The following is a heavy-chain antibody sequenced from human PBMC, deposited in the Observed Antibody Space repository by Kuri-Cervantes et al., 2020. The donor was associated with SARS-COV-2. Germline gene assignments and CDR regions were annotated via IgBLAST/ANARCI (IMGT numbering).Heavy chain of an antibody. V-gene: IGHV3-7*03. J-gene: IGHJ6*01. D-gene: IGHD6-6*01. CDR1: GITFSSYA. CDR3: ATDWGSSVDGMGV. Sequence: GEALKISWAASGITFSSYAMSWVRQAPGKGLEWVANIKQDESQKYYVDSVKGRFTISRDNAKNSLYLQMNSLRAEDTAMYYCATDWGSSVDGMGVWGQGTTVTVSS. CDR2: IKQDESQK.